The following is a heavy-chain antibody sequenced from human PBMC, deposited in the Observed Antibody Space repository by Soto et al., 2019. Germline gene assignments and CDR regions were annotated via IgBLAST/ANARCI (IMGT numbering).Heavy chain of an antibody. Sequence: QVQLVESGGGVVQPGRSLRLSCAASGFSFTSYGIHWVRQAPGKGLEWVALFCFDGSKKYYADAVKGRFSVSRDNAKSTLYLEMNSLRGDDTAVYYCARELLYGSGSRNFHCYGRDVWGQGTPGTVSS. D-gene: IGHD3-10*01. CDR2: FCFDGSKK. V-gene: IGHV3-33*01. J-gene: IGHJ6*02. CDR3: ARELLYGSGSRNFHCYGRDV. CDR1: GFSFTSYG.